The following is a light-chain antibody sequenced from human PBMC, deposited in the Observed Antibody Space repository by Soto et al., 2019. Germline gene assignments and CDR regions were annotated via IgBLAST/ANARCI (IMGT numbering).Light chain of an antibody. CDR3: QQHNNWPPWT. CDR2: GAS. J-gene: IGKJ1*01. Sequence: EIVMTQSPATLSVSPGERATLSCRASQSVSSNLACNQQKPGQAPRLLMYGASTRATGIPDRFSGSGSGTEFTLTISSLQSEDFAVYYCQQHNNWPPWTFGQGTKVEIK. CDR1: QSVSSN. V-gene: IGKV3-15*01.